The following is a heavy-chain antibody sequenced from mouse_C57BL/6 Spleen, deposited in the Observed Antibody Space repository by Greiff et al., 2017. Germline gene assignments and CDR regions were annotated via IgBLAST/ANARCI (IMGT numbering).Heavy chain of an antibody. D-gene: IGHD3-1*01. CDR1: GFTFSDYG. J-gene: IGHJ1*03. CDR2: ISSGSSPI. Sequence: EVQVVESGGGLVKPGGSLKLSCAASGFTFSDYGMHWVRLAPETGLEWVAYISSGSSPIYYADTVKGRFTISRDNAKNTLFLQMTSLRSEDTAMYYCAREDWGFWYFDVWGTGTTVTVSS. V-gene: IGHV5-17*01. CDR3: AREDWGFWYFDV.